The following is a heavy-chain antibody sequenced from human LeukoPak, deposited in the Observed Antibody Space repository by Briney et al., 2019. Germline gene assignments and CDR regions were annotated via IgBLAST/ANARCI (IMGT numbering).Heavy chain of an antibody. Sequence: SETLSLTCTVSGGSISSSTYYWGWIRQPPGKGLESIGSIYYSGSTYYNPSLKSRVTISVDTSKNQFSLKLSSVTAADTAVYYCARGPILLQDYFNYWGQGTLVTVSS. J-gene: IGHJ4*02. V-gene: IGHV4-39*07. D-gene: IGHD2-15*01. CDR2: IYYSGST. CDR1: GGSISSSTYY. CDR3: ARGPILLQDYFNY.